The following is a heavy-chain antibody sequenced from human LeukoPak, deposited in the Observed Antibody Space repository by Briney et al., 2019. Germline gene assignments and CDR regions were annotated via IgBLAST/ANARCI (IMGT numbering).Heavy chain of an antibody. V-gene: IGHV1-18*01. CDR3: ARNCSSTSCPGWYFDL. Sequence: ASVKVSCKASGYTFTSYGISWVRQAPGQGLEWMGWISAYNGNTNYAQKLQGRVTMTTDTSTSTAYMELRSLRSDDTAVYYCARNCSSTSCPGWYFDLWGRGTLVTVSS. D-gene: IGHD2-2*01. J-gene: IGHJ2*01. CDR1: GYTFTSYG. CDR2: ISAYNGNT.